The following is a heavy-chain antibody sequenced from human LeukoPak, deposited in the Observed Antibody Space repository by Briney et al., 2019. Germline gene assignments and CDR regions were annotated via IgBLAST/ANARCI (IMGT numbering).Heavy chain of an antibody. J-gene: IGHJ4*02. V-gene: IGHV3-7*05. Sequence: PGGSLRLSCAASEFTFGSYWMSWVRQAPGKRLEWVATIKEDGSDKYYVDSVKGRFTISRDNVKNSVYLQMNSLRAEDTAVYYCAREKNLGTWGQGTLVTVSS. CDR3: AREKNLGT. D-gene: IGHD1-14*01. CDR2: IKEDGSDK. CDR1: EFTFGSYW.